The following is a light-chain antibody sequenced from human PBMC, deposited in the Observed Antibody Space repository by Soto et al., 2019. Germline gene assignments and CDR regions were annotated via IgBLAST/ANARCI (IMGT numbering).Light chain of an antibody. Sequence: VLTQPPSVSVAPGKTASISCGGNNIGSKGVHWYQQKPGQAPVLVIYSDTDLPPGIPERFSGSNSANLTTLTISRVEAGDEADYYCQVWDSGSGHVVFGGGTKRTVL. CDR2: SDT. CDR3: QVWDSGSGHVV. CDR1: NIGSKG. V-gene: IGLV3-21*04. J-gene: IGLJ2*01.